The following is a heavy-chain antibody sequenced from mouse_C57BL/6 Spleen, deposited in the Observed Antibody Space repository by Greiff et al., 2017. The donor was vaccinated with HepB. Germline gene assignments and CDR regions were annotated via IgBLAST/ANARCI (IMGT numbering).Heavy chain of an antibody. CDR1: GYTFTDHI. V-gene: IGHV1-78*01. J-gene: IGHJ2*01. D-gene: IGHD2-1*01. CDR2: IYPRDGST. CDR3: ARDGNPYYYDY. Sequence: VQLQQSDAELVKPGASVKISCKVSGYTFTDHIIHWMKQRPEQGLEWIGSIYPRDGSTKYNEKFKGKDTLTADKSSSTAYMQLNSLTSEDSAVYFCARDGNPYYYDYWGQGTTLTVAS.